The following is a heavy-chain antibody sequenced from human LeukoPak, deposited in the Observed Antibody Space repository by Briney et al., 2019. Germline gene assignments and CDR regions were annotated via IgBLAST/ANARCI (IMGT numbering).Heavy chain of an antibody. Sequence: GGSLRLSCAASGFTFRTHGMHWVRQAPGKGLEWVAVIWYDGSKKYYADSVKGRFTISRDNSKNTLDLQMNSLRVEDTAVYYCARAATYGSGMGAFDIWGQGTMVTVSS. J-gene: IGHJ3*02. D-gene: IGHD3-10*01. CDR1: GFTFRTHG. CDR3: ARAATYGSGMGAFDI. V-gene: IGHV3-33*01. CDR2: IWYDGSKK.